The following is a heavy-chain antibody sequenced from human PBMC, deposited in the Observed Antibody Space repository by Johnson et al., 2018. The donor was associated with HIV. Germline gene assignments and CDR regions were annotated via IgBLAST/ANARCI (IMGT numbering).Heavy chain of an antibody. CDR2: ISSTGGST. J-gene: IGHJ3*02. V-gene: IGHV3-64*01. CDR3: ARDTKSGSYLEGTGAFDI. Sequence: LLVESGGGVVQPGRSLSLPCAASGFTFSSYAMHWVRQAPGKGLEYVSAISSTGGSTYSANSVKGRFTISRDNSKNTLYLQMGSLRAEDMAVYYCARDTKSGSYLEGTGAFDIWGQGTMVTVSS. CDR1: GFTFSSYA. D-gene: IGHD3-10*01.